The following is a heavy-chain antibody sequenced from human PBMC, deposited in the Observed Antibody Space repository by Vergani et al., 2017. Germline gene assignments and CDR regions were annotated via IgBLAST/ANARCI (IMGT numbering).Heavy chain of an antibody. Sequence: EVQLVESGGGIVKPGGSLRLSCVASGFSFRNAWMTWVRRTPGKGLEWVGRIKSTFDRGTTDYAAAVKGRFTISRDDSKNTLFLQMNGLKTEDIGVYYCTTDXRYCGDGSCYCLRDHHYYVMDVWGQGTTVTVSS. D-gene: IGHD2-21*01. CDR2: IKSTFDRGTT. J-gene: IGHJ6*02. CDR1: GFSFRNAW. CDR3: TTDXRYCGDGSCYCLRDHHYYVMDV. V-gene: IGHV3-15*01.